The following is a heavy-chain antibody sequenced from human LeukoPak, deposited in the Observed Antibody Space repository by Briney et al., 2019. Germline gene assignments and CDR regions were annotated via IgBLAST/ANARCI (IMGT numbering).Heavy chain of an antibody. V-gene: IGHV3-23*01. J-gene: IGHJ6*03. Sequence: GGSLRLSCVVSGFTFRSYGMSWVRQAPGKGLEWVSVISDSGDSTYYADSLKGRFTISRDNSKNTLYLQMNSLRAEDTAVYYCARHLTYYNGSGSYYMDVWGKGTTVTISS. CDR1: GFTFRSYG. CDR2: ISDSGDST. CDR3: ARHLTYYNGSGSYYMDV. D-gene: IGHD3-10*01.